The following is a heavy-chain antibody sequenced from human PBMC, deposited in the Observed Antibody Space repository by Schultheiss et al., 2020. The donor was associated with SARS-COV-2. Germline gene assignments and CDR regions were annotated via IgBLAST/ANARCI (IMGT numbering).Heavy chain of an antibody. Sequence: GGSLRLSCTASGFIFSGYAMTWVRQAPGRGLEWVSTITGSGANTYYADSVKGRFTISRDNSKNTLYLQMNSLRAEDTAVYYCATPRSSSWYADAFDIWGQGTMVTVSS. CDR2: ITGSGANT. CDR3: ATPRSSSWYADAFDI. J-gene: IGHJ3*02. V-gene: IGHV3-23*01. D-gene: IGHD6-13*01. CDR1: GFIFSGYA.